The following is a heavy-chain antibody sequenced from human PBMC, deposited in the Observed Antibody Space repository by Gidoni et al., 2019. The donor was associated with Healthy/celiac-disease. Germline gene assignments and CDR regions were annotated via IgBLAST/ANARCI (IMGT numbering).Heavy chain of an antibody. V-gene: IGHV7-4-1*02. Sequence: QVQLVQSGSEVKKPGASVKVSCKASGYTCTSYAMTWVRQAPGQGLEWMGWIKPNPGNPTYAQGFTGRFVFSLDTSVSTAYLQISSLKAEDTAVYYCARERGRSSSWFDPWGQGTLVTVSS. CDR1: GYTCTSYA. J-gene: IGHJ5*02. CDR2: IKPNPGNP. CDR3: ARERGRSSSWFDP. D-gene: IGHD6-6*01.